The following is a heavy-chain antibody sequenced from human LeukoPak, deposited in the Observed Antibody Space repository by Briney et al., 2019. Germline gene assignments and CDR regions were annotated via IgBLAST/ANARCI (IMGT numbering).Heavy chain of an antibody. J-gene: IGHJ4*02. D-gene: IGHD6-19*01. CDR3: ARVVRGIAVAGPVDY. V-gene: IGHV4-39*01. CDR2: IYYSGST. CDR1: GGSISSSSYY. Sequence: SETLSLTCTVSGGSISSSSYYWGWIRQPPGKGLEWIGSIYYSGSTYYNPSLKSRVTISVDTSKNQFSLKLSSVTAADTAVYYCARVVRGIAVAGPVDYWGQGTLVTVSS.